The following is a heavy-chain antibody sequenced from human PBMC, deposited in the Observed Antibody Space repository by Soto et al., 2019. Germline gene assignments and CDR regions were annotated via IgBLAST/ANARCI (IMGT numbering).Heavy chain of an antibody. D-gene: IGHD1-1*01. CDR3: AADMEPTDPFNWFDP. V-gene: IGHV1-58*02. CDR2: IVVGSGNT. Sequence: QKQLVQSGPEVKKPGTSVKVSCKASGFTFTNSAIQRVRQARGQRLEWVGWIVVGSGNTNYAQKFQERISNTRDMSTSTAYMELRSLRSEDTAIYYCAADMEPTDPFNWFDPWGQGTLVTVSS. CDR1: GFTFTNSA. J-gene: IGHJ5*02.